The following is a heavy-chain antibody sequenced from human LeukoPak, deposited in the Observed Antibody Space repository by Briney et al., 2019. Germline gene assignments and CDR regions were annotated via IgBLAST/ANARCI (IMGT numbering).Heavy chain of an antibody. CDR2: IYYSGST. D-gene: IGHD1-14*01. CDR1: GCSISSSSYY. CDR3: ARRTLGFDY. Sequence: SETLSLTCTVSGCSISSSSYYWGWIRQPPGKGLEWIGSIYYSGSTYYNPSLKSRVSISVDTSKNQFSLTLSSVTAADTAVYYCARRTLGFDYWGQGTLVTVSS. J-gene: IGHJ4*02. V-gene: IGHV4-39*01.